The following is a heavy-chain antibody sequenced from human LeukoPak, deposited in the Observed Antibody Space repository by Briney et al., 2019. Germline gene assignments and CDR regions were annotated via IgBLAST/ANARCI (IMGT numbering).Heavy chain of an antibody. CDR1: GYTFTGYY. J-gene: IGHJ5*02. V-gene: IGHV1-2*02. D-gene: IGHD4-23*01. CDR2: INPNSGGT. Sequence: ASVKVSCKASGYTFTGYYIHWVRQAPGQGLEWMGWINPNSGGTNYAQKFQGRVTMTRDTSISTAYMELSRLRSDDTAVFYCASQTNGDYVGSWFDPWGQGTLVTVSS. CDR3: ASQTNGDYVGSWFDP.